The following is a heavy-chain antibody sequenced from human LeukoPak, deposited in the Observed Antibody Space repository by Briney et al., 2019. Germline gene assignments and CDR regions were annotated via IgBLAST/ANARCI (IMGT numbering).Heavy chain of an antibody. CDR2: ISGSGGST. Sequence: GGSLRLSCAASGFTFSSYAMSWVRQAPGKGLEWVSAISGSGGSTYYADSVKGRFTISRDNSKNTLYLQMNSLRVEDTAVYYCAKDRSRGGSGSYLDYWGQGTLVTVSS. CDR1: GFTFSSYA. D-gene: IGHD3-10*01. CDR3: AKDRSRGGSGSYLDY. J-gene: IGHJ4*02. V-gene: IGHV3-23*01.